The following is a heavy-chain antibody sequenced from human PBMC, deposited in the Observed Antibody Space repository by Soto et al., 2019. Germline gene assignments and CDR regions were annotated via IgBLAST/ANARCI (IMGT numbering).Heavy chain of an antibody. V-gene: IGHV1-69*01. CDR3: AREAPYCTSATCPKFYDMDV. D-gene: IGHD2-2*01. J-gene: IGHJ6*02. CDR1: GGTFGSYA. CDR2: IIPILNSP. Sequence: QVQLVQSGAEVKKPGSSVKVSCKASGGTFGSYAITWVRRAPGQGLEWLGGIIPILNSPAYAQKFQARVVITADEITITAYMELNSLRFDDTAVYYCAREAPYCTSATCPKFYDMDVCCQGTTVTVAS.